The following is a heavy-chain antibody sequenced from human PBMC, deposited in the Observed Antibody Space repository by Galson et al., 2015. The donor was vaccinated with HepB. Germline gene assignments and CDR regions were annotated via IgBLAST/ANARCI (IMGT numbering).Heavy chain of an antibody. CDR3: ARESWHSGSYRNWYFDL. CDR1: GFTVSSNY. J-gene: IGHJ2*01. Sequence: SLRLSCAASGFTVSSNYMSWVRQAPGKGLEWVSVIYSGGSTYYADSVKGRFTISRDNSKNTLYLQMNSLRAEDTAVYYCARESWHSGSYRNWYFDLWGRGTLVTVSS. D-gene: IGHD1-26*01. V-gene: IGHV3-53*01. CDR2: IYSGGST.